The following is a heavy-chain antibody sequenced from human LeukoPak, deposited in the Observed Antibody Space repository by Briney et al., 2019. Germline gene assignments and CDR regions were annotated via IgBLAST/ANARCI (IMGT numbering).Heavy chain of an antibody. Sequence: GGSLRLSCAASGFTFNKSPMSWVRQAPGKGLEWVSAISGSGGSTYYADSVKGRFTISRDNSKNTPYLQMNSLRAEDTAVYYCAKGGVAAAGTMGYFDYWGQGTLVTVSS. CDR2: ISGSGGST. CDR1: GFTFNKSP. D-gene: IGHD6-13*01. V-gene: IGHV3-23*01. CDR3: AKGGVAAAGTMGYFDY. J-gene: IGHJ4*02.